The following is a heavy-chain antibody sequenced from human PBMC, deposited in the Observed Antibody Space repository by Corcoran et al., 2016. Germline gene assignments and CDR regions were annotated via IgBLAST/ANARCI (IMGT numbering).Heavy chain of an antibody. CDR1: GYTFTSYD. V-gene: IGHV1-8*01. CDR3: ARGGYYDGSGSYYFLDY. Sequence: QVQLVQSGAEVKKPGASVKVSCKASGYTFTSYDINWVRQATGQGLEWMGWMNPNSGNTGYAQKFQGRVTRTRNTSISTAYMELSSLRSEDTAVYYGARGGYYDGSGSYYFLDYWGQGTLVTVSP. J-gene: IGHJ4*02. D-gene: IGHD3-10*01. CDR2: MNPNSGNT.